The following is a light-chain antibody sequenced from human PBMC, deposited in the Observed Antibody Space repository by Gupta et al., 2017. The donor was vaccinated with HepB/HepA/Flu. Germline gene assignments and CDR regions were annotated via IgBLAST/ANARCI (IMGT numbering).Light chain of an antibody. J-gene: IGKJ1*01. CDR3: HQYNNWLWT. CDR2: RAA. Sequence: EIVLTQSPATLSMSPGERVILPCRASQTIGNSIAWYQVKPGQAPRLLIYRAATRDTDVPARFSGSGSGTMFTLTISSLQSEDCALYYCHQYNNWLWTFGQGTKVEIK. CDR1: QTIGNS. V-gene: IGKV3-15*01.